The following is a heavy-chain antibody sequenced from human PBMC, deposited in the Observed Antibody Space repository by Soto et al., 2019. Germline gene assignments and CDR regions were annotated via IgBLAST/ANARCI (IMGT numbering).Heavy chain of an antibody. CDR2: IYDSGST. CDR1: GGSISSYY. J-gene: IGHJ4*02. Sequence: QVQLQESGPGLVKPSETLSLTCTVSGGSISSYYWSWIRQPPGKGLAWIGYIYDSGSTNYNPSLKSRVTISVDTSKNQFSLKLSSVTAADTAVYYCAATRHDSSGFSDYWGQGTLVTVSS. CDR3: AATRHDSSGFSDY. V-gene: IGHV4-59*01. D-gene: IGHD3-22*01.